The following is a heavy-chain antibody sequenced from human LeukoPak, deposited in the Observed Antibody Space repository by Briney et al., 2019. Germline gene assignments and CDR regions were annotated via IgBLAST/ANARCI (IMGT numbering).Heavy chain of an antibody. J-gene: IGHJ5*02. V-gene: IGHV3-23*01. CDR3: VREVVVNNWFDP. CDR1: GFTFSTYA. Sequence: PGGSLRLSCEASGFTFSTYALSWVRQAPGKGLEWVSFISGSGETPYYVDAVKGRFTISRDSSKNTLYLQMNSLSVEDTAVYYCVREVVVNNWFDPWGQGTLVTVSS. D-gene: IGHD2-15*01. CDR2: ISGSGETP.